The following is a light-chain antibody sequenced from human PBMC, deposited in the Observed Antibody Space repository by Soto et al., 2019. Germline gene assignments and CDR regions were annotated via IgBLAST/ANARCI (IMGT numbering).Light chain of an antibody. Sequence: EIVLTQSPGTLSLSPGERATLSCRASQNISSSYLAWYQQKPGQAPRLLIYGASSRAAGFPDRFSGGGSGTDFTLTISRLEPEDFAVYYCQQYGSSPKYTFGQGTKVDIK. V-gene: IGKV3-20*01. CDR2: GAS. CDR3: QQYGSSPKYT. J-gene: IGKJ2*01. CDR1: QNISSSY.